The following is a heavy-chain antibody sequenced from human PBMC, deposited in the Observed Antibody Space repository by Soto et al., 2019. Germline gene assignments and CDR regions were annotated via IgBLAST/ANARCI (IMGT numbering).Heavy chain of an antibody. D-gene: IGHD2-15*01. CDR1: GYTFTSYY. Sequence: QVQLVQSGAEVKKPGASVKVSCKASGYTFTSYYMHWVRQAPGQGLEWMGIINPSGGSTSYAQKFQGRVTMTRDTSTSTVYMELSSLRSEDTAVYYCARDLGYCSGGSCYPDYWGQGTLVTVSS. J-gene: IGHJ4*02. CDR3: ARDLGYCSGGSCYPDY. CDR2: INPSGGST. V-gene: IGHV1-46*01.